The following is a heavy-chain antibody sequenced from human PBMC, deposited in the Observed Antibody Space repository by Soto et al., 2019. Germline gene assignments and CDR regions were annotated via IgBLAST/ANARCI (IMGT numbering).Heavy chain of an antibody. Sequence: LRLSCAASGFTFSSYAMDWVRQAPGKGLEWVAVISYDGSNKYYADSVKGRFTISRDNSKNTLYLQMNSLRAEDTAVYYCARDRITGTTGVFDYWGQGTLVTVSS. J-gene: IGHJ4*02. CDR1: GFTFSSYA. CDR2: ISYDGSNK. CDR3: ARDRITGTTGVFDY. V-gene: IGHV3-30-3*01. D-gene: IGHD1-7*01.